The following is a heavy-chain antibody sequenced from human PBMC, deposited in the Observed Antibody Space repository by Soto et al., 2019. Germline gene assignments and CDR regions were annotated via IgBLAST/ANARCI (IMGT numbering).Heavy chain of an antibody. Sequence: PSETLSLTCTVSGGSISSGGYYWSWIRQHPGKGLEWIGYIYYSGSTYYNPSLKSRVTISVDTSKNQFSLKLSSVTAADTAVYYCARVNWNYELDYWGQGTLVTVSS. CDR2: IYYSGST. V-gene: IGHV4-31*03. D-gene: IGHD1-7*01. CDR3: ARVNWNYELDY. J-gene: IGHJ4*02. CDR1: GGSISSGGYY.